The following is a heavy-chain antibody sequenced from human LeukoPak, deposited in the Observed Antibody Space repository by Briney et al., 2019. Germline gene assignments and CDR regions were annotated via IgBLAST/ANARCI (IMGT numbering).Heavy chain of an antibody. D-gene: IGHD3-22*01. Sequence: SVKVSCKASGGTFSSYAISWVRQAPGQGLEWMGGIIPIFGTANYAQKFQGRVTITADESTSTAYMELSSLRSEDTAVYYCERSPRRHYYDSSGYYPYYFDYWGQGTLVTVSS. CDR2: IIPIFGTA. CDR3: ERSPRRHYYDSSGYYPYYFDY. CDR1: GGTFSSYA. J-gene: IGHJ4*02. V-gene: IGHV1-69*13.